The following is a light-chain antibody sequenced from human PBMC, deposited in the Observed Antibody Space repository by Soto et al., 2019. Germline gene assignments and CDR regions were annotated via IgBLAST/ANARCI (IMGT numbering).Light chain of an antibody. CDR3: SSYTSRGTRV. V-gene: IGLV2-14*01. Sequence: QSVLTQPASVSGSPGQSITISCTGTTSDVGGYNFVSWYQLHPGKAPKLMIFEVSNRPSGVSNRFSGSKSGNTAALTISGSQAAHEADYYCSSYTSRGTRVFGTGTKLTVL. CDR1: TSDVGGYNF. CDR2: EVS. J-gene: IGLJ1*01.